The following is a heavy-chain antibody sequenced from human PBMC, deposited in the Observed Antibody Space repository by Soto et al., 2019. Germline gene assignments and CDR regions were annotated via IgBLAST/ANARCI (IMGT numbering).Heavy chain of an antibody. CDR3: AGGVATLLA. CDR1: GFTFSTYW. D-gene: IGHD5-12*01. CDR2: INSDGSTT. V-gene: IGHV3-74*01. J-gene: IGHJ5*02. Sequence: EVQLVESGGGLVQPGGSLRLSCAASGFTFSTYWMHWVRQVPGKGLVWVSRINSDGSTTSYADSVKGRFTISRDNAKNTVFMQMNSLRAEDTAVYYWAGGVATLLAWGQGTLVTVSS.